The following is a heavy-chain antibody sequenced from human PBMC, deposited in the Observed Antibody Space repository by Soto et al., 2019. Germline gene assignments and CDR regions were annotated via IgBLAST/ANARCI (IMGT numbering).Heavy chain of an antibody. Sequence: GGSLRLSCAASGFTFSSYGMHWVRQAPGKGLEWVAVISHDGSNKYYADSVKGRFTISRDNSKNTLYLQMNSLRAEDTAVYYCASLMPDIVVVPAAKGAEWGQGTLVTVSS. CDR2: ISHDGSNK. CDR1: GFTFSSYG. CDR3: ASLMPDIVVVPAAKGAE. V-gene: IGHV3-30*03. J-gene: IGHJ4*02. D-gene: IGHD2-2*01.